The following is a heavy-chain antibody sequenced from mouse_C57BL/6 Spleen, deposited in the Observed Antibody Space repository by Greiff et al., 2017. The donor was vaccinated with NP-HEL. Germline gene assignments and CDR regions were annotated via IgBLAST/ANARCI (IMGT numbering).Heavy chain of an antibody. CDR1: GYTFTSYW. V-gene: IGHV1-52*01. Sequence: VKLQQPGAELVRPGSSVKLSCKASGYTFTSYWMHWVKQRPIQGLEWIGNIDPSDSETHYNQKFKDKATLTVDKSSSTAYMQLSSLTSEDSAVYYCARGGYYGNYPFDYWGQGTTLTVSS. D-gene: IGHD2-1*01. CDR2: IDPSDSET. CDR3: ARGGYYGNYPFDY. J-gene: IGHJ2*01.